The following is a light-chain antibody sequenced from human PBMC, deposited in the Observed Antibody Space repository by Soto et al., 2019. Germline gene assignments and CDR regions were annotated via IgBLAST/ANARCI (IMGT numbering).Light chain of an antibody. CDR1: QSVSSSY. J-gene: IGKJ4*01. V-gene: IGKV3-20*01. Sequence: EIVLTQSPGTLSLSPGERATLSCRASQSVSSSYLAWYQQKPGQAPRLLIYDVSIRATGVPARFSGTGSETDFTLTISGLQSEDSAVYYCEQYDKSITFGGGTKVDIK. CDR2: DVS. CDR3: EQYDKSIT.